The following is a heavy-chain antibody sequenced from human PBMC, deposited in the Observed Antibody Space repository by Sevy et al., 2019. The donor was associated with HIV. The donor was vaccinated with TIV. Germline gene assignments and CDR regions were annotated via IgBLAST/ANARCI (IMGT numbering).Heavy chain of an antibody. CDR2: ISWNSGSI. J-gene: IGHJ4*02. Sequence: GGSLRLSCAASGFTFDDYAMHWVRQAPGKGLEWVSGISWNSGSIGYADSVKGRFTISRHNAKNSLYLQMYSLRAEDTALYYCAKGGDCSGGSCYSYYFDYWGQGTLVTVSS. D-gene: IGHD2-15*01. V-gene: IGHV3-9*01. CDR3: AKGGDCSGGSCYSYYFDY. CDR1: GFTFDDYA.